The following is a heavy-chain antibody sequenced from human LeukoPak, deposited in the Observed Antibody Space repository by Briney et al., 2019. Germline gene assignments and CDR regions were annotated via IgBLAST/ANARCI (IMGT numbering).Heavy chain of an antibody. J-gene: IGHJ5*02. V-gene: IGHV3-7*01. D-gene: IGHD3-16*01. CDR3: ARTLRTFNWFDP. CDR1: GFTFSNYW. Sequence: GGSLRLSCGASGFTFSNYWMGWVRQAPGKGLEWVANMKEDGSEEYYVDSVKGRFTISRDNAKNSLYLQMNSLRAEDTAVYYCARTLRTFNWFDPWGQGTLVTVSS. CDR2: MKEDGSEE.